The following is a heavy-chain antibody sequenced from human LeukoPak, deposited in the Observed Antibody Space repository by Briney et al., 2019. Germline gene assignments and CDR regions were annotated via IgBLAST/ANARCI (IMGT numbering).Heavy chain of an antibody. J-gene: IGHJ4*02. CDR1: GGSISSGSYY. Sequence: SETLSLTCTVSGGSISSGSYYWSWIRQPAGKGLEWIGRIYTSGSTNYNPSLKSRVTISVDTSKNQFSLKLSSVTAADTAVYYCARDMAKRGYGSGSSEWGQGTLVTVSS. D-gene: IGHD3-10*01. CDR2: IYTSGST. V-gene: IGHV4-61*02. CDR3: ARDMAKRGYGSGSSE.